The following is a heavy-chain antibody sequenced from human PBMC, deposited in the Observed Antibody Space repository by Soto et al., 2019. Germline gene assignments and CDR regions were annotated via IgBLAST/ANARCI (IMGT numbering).Heavy chain of an antibody. V-gene: IGHV5-51*01. CDR2: INPVDSDT. CDR1: GYSFTSFW. CDR3: SRCFFRAPSTANFYY. Sequence: GESLKSSCQGFGYSFTSFWVGCVRQLPGKGLEWMGIINPVDSDTRYSPSFQGQVTISVDKSIPTAYLQWTSPKASHTVMYYCSRCFFRAPSTANFYYRALGALDPVSS. J-gene: IGHJ4*01. D-gene: IGHD7-27*01.